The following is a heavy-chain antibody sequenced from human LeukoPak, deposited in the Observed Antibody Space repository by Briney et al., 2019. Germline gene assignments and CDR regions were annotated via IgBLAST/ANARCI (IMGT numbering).Heavy chain of an antibody. V-gene: IGHV3-33*01. Sequence: GGSLRLSCAASGFTLSTYGMHWVRQAPGKGLEWVAVIWYDGSTKYYADSVKGRFTISRDNSENTVYLQMDSLSADDTAVYYCARDYEYVWGNYRYTYGMDVWGQGTTVTVSS. CDR1: GFTLSTYG. J-gene: IGHJ6*02. CDR3: ARDYEYVWGNYRYTYGMDV. D-gene: IGHD3-16*02. CDR2: IWYDGSTK.